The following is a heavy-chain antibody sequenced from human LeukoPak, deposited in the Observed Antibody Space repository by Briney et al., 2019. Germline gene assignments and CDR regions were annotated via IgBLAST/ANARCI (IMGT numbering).Heavy chain of an antibody. CDR3: ARASSGWYYFDY. J-gene: IGHJ4*02. CDR2: ISSNGSST. V-gene: IGHV3-64*01. D-gene: IGHD6-19*01. Sequence: GGSLRLSCAASGFTFSSYAMHWVRQAPGKGMEYVSAISSNGSSTYYANSVKGRFTISRDNSKNTLYLQMGSLRAEDMAVYYCARASSGWYYFDYWGQGTLVTVSS. CDR1: GFTFSSYA.